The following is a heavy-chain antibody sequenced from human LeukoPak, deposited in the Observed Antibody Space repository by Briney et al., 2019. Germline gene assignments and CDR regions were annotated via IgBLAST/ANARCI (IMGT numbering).Heavy chain of an antibody. D-gene: IGHD3-9*01. CDR1: GFTFGSYG. CDR2: ISYDGSNK. V-gene: IGHV3-30*18. J-gene: IGHJ4*02. Sequence: GGSLRLSCAASGFTFGSYGMHWVRQAPGKGLEWVAVISYDGSNKYYADSVKGRFTISRDNSKNTLYLQMNSLRPEDTAVYYCAKAFYDILTGFPNWGQGTLVTVSS. CDR3: AKAFYDILTGFPN.